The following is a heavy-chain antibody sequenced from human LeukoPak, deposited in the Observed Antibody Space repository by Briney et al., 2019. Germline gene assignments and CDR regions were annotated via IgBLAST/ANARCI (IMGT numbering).Heavy chain of an antibody. CDR1: GFTFSSYA. D-gene: IGHD3-10*01. V-gene: IGHV3-23*01. Sequence: GGSLRLSCAASGFTFSSYAMSWVRQAPGKGLEWVSAISGSGGSTYYADSVKGRFTISRDNSKNTLYLQMNSLRAEDTAVYYCAINCRDPHWFGDPGFDYWGQGTLVTVSS. CDR3: AINCRDPHWFGDPGFDY. CDR2: ISGSGGST. J-gene: IGHJ4*02.